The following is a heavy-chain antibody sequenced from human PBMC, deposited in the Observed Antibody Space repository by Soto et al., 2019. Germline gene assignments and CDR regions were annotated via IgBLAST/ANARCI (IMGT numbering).Heavy chain of an antibody. CDR1: GGTFSSYA. J-gene: IGHJ5*02. CDR3: ARAMDRGDTGYNWFDP. Sequence: VKVSCKASGGTFSSYAISWVRQAPGQGLEWMGGIIPIFGTANYAQKFQGRVTITADESTSTAYMQLSSLRSEDTAVYYCARAMDRGDTGYNWFDPWGQGALVTVSS. V-gene: IGHV1-69*13. CDR2: IIPIFGTA. D-gene: IGHD3-10*01.